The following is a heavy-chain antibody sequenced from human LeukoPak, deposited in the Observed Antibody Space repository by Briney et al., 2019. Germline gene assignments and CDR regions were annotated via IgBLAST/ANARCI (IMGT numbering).Heavy chain of an antibody. Sequence: SETLSLTCAVYGGSFSGYYWSWIRQPPGQGLVWIGEINHRGITHYSPSLKSRVTLSVDKSKNQFSLKLSSVTAADTAVYYCARGDNSGYVYWGQGTLVTVSS. CDR1: GGSFSGYY. CDR3: ARGDNSGYVY. D-gene: IGHD5-12*01. V-gene: IGHV4-34*01. J-gene: IGHJ4*02. CDR2: INHRGIT.